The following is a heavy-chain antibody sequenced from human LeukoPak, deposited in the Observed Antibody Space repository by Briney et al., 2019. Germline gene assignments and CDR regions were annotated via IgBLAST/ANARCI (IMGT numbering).Heavy chain of an antibody. CDR2: ISSSRSYT. CDR3: ARDFGGYNNDY. CDR1: GFTFSDYY. J-gene: IGHJ4*02. D-gene: IGHD5-24*01. Sequence: GGSLRLSCAASGFTFSDYYMSWIRQAPGKGLEWVSHISSSRSYTNYADSVKGRFTISRDNAKNSLYLQMNSLRAEDTAVYYCARDFGGYNNDYWGQGTLVTVSS. V-gene: IGHV3-11*06.